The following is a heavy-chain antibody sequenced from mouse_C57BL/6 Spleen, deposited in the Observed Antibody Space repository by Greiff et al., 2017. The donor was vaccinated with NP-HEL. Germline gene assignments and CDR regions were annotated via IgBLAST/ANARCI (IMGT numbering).Heavy chain of an antibody. Sequence: EVKLMESGGGLVKPGGSLKLSCAASGFTFSSYAMSWVRQTPEKRLEWVATISDGGSYTYYPDNVKGRFTISRDNAKNNLYLQMSHLKSEDTAMYYCAREQGGAMDYWGQGTSVTVSS. CDR2: ISDGGSYT. CDR1: GFTFSSYA. V-gene: IGHV5-4*01. J-gene: IGHJ4*01. CDR3: AREQGGAMDY.